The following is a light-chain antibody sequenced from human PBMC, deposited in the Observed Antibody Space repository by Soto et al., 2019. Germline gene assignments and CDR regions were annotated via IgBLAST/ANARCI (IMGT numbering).Light chain of an antibody. CDR2: GAS. Sequence: EIVMTQSPATLSVSPGERATLSCRASQSVSSNLAWYQQKPGQAPRLLIYGASTRATGIPARFSGSGSGTEFNLPISSLQSEDFAVYYCQQDNNWWTFGQGTKVEIK. CDR1: QSVSSN. V-gene: IGKV3-15*01. J-gene: IGKJ1*01. CDR3: QQDNNWWT.